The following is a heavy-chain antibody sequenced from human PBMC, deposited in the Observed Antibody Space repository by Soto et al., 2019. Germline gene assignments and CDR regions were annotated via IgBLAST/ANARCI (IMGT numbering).Heavy chain of an antibody. CDR1: GFTFSSYA. D-gene: IGHD6-13*01. CDR3: ARELPPLIAAAGSYYYYGMDV. J-gene: IGHJ6*02. V-gene: IGHV3-23*01. Sequence: GGSLRLSCAASGFTFSSYAMSWVRQAPGKGLEWVSAISGSGGSTYYADSVKGRFTISRDNAKNSLYLQMNSLRAEDTAVYYCARELPPLIAAAGSYYYYGMDVWGQGTTVTVSS. CDR2: ISGSGGST.